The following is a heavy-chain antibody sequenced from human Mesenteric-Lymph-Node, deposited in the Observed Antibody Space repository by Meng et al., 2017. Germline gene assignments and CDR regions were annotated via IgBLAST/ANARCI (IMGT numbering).Heavy chain of an antibody. Sequence: SVKVSCKASGGTFSSYAISWVRQAPGQGLEWMGGIIPIFGTANYAQKFQGRVTITADESTSTAYMALSSLRSEDTAVYYCASSSGSSSGWLHAEFDYWGQGTLVTVSS. V-gene: IGHV1-69*13. D-gene: IGHD6-19*01. CDR3: ASSSGSSSGWLHAEFDY. J-gene: IGHJ4*02. CDR2: IIPIFGTA. CDR1: GGTFSSYA.